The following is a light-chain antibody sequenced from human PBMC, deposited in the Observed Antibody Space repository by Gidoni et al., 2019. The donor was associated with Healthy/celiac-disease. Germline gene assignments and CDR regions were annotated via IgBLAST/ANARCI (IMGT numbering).Light chain of an antibody. Sequence: IQLTQSPSSLSASVGDRVNITCRASQGISSYLAWYQQKPGKAPKLLIYAASTLQSGVPSRFSGSGSGTDFTLTISSLHPEDFATYYCQQLNSYPITFGQGTRLEIK. J-gene: IGKJ5*01. CDR1: QGISSY. CDR2: AAS. V-gene: IGKV1-9*01. CDR3: QQLNSYPIT.